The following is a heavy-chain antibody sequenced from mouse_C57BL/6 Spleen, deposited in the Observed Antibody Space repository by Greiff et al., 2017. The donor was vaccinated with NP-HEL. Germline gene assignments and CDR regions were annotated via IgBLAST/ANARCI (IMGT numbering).Heavy chain of an antibody. Sequence: VQLQQSGPELVKPGASVKIPCKASGYTFTDYNMDWVKQSHGKSLEWIGDINPNNGGTIYNQKFKGKATLTVDKSSSTAYMELRSMTSEDTAVYDSARGENYGSSYYYAMDYWGQGTSVTVSS. CDR3: ARGENYGSSYYYAMDY. D-gene: IGHD1-1*01. V-gene: IGHV1-18*01. CDR2: INPNNGGT. CDR1: GYTFTDYN. J-gene: IGHJ4*01.